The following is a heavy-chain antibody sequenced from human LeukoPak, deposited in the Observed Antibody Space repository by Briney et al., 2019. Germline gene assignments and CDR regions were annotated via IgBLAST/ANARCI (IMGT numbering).Heavy chain of an antibody. J-gene: IGHJ4*02. D-gene: IGHD2-2*01. Sequence: GGSLRLSCAASGFTFSSYWMSWVRQAPGKGLEWVANIKQDGSEKYYVDSVKGRFTISRDNAKNSLYLQMNSLRAEDTAVYYCARAANNYCSSTSCHPYDLDYWGQGTLVTVSS. V-gene: IGHV3-7*04. CDR2: IKQDGSEK. CDR1: GFTFSSYW. CDR3: ARAANNYCSSTSCHPYDLDY.